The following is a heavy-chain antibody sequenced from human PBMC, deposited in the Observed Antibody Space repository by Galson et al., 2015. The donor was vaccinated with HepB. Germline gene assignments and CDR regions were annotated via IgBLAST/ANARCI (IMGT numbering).Heavy chain of an antibody. Sequence: SLRLSCAGSKVRFSDAWMSWVRQAPGKGLEWVDRIKSKTDGGTTHYAAPVKGRFTISRDDSKNTLYLQMNSLKIEDTAVYYCTTDFYDILTAAFDYWGQGTLVTVSS. J-gene: IGHJ4*02. CDR3: TTDFYDILTAAFDY. CDR2: IKSKTDGGTT. V-gene: IGHV3-15*01. CDR1: KVRFSDAW. D-gene: IGHD3-9*01.